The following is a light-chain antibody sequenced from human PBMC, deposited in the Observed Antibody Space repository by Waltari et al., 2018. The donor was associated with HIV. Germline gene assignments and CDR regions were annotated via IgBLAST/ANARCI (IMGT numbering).Light chain of an antibody. J-gene: IGLJ1*01. CDR1: SSDVGSYNL. V-gene: IGLV2-23*01. Sequence: QSALTQPASVSGSPGQSITISCTGTSSDVGSYNLFSWYLQHPGNAPKLIIYEGTKRPSGVSNRFSGSKSGNTASLTISGLQAEDEADYYCCSYAGTSTYYVFGTGTKVTVL. CDR3: CSYAGTSTYYV. CDR2: EGT.